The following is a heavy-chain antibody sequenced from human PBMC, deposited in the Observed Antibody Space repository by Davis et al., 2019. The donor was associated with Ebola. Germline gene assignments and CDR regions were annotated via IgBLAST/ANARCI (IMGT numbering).Heavy chain of an antibody. CDR2: IRSKVNNYVT. V-gene: IGHV3-73*01. CDR3: SRRYSGTFRNALDI. D-gene: IGHD1-26*01. Sequence: GESLKISCAASGFTFSGSAMHWVRQAPAKRLEWVGRIRSKVNNYVTAYAASMQGRFSISRDDSKSTAFLQLDNLKAEDTAVYYCSRRYSGTFRNALDIWGQGTMVTVSS. J-gene: IGHJ3*02. CDR1: GFTFSGSA.